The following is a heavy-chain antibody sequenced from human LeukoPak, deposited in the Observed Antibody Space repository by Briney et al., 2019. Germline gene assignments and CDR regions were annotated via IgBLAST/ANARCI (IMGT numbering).Heavy chain of an antibody. V-gene: IGHV5-51*01. CDR2: IYPGDSDT. J-gene: IGHJ5*02. D-gene: IGHD2-2*01. CDR1: GYSFTSYW. Sequence: GESLKISCKGSGYSFTSYWIGWVRQMPGKGLEWMGIIYPGDSDTRYSPSFQGQVTISADKSISTAYLQWSSLEASDTAMYYCARGVRYCSSTSCYLLMGWFDPWGQGTLVTVSS. CDR3: ARGVRYCSSTSCYLLMGWFDP.